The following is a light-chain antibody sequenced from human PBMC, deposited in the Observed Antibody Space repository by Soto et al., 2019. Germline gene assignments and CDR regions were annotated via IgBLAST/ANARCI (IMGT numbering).Light chain of an antibody. J-gene: IGKJ4*01. Sequence: EKEMTQSPATLSVSPGERATLSCRASQSVDSDLAWYQHKPGQPPRLLIYGASTRATGVPARFSGSGFATEFTLTISGLQSEDSAVYYCHQYNTWPPGARSFGGGTKVEIK. CDR2: GAS. CDR3: HQYNTWPPGARS. CDR1: QSVDSD. V-gene: IGKV3-15*01.